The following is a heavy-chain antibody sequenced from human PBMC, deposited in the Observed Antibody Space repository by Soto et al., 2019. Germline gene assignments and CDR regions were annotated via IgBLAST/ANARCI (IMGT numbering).Heavy chain of an antibody. J-gene: IGHJ4*02. CDR3: ARANGRRYFDY. CDR2: INPNSGGT. V-gene: IGHV1-2*04. Sequence: QVQLVQSGAEVKKPGASVKVSCKASGYTFTGYYMHWVRQAPGQGLEWMGWINPNSGGTSYAQKFQGWVTMTRDTSISTAYMELSRLRSDDTAVYYCARANGRRYFDYWGQGTLVTVSS. D-gene: IGHD2-8*01. CDR1: GYTFTGYY.